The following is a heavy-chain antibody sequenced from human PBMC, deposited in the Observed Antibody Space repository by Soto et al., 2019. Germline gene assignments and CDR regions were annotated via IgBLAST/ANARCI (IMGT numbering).Heavy chain of an antibody. CDR3: AKGSVGSLNHNFDY. J-gene: IGHJ4*02. V-gene: IGHV3-23*01. Sequence: GGSLRLSCAASGFTFCSYAMSWVRQAPGKGLEWVSAISGSGGSTYYADSVKGRFTISRDNSKNTLYLQINSLRDEDTAVYYCAKGSVGSLNHNFDYWGQGTLVTASS. CDR2: ISGSGGST. D-gene: IGHD1-26*01. CDR1: GFTFCSYA.